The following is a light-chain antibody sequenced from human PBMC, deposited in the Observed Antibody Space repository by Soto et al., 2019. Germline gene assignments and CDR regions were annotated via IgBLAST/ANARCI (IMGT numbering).Light chain of an antibody. CDR1: QTITSSF. V-gene: IGKV3-20*01. CDR3: QQYGSSPPT. CDR2: AAS. Sequence: EIVLTQSPGTLSLSPGDRASLSCRASQTITSSFLAWYQQKPGQAPRLLISAASSRATGIPDRFSGSGSETDFTLTIGRLEPEDFAVYFCQQYGSSPPTFGQGTKVDIK. J-gene: IGKJ1*01.